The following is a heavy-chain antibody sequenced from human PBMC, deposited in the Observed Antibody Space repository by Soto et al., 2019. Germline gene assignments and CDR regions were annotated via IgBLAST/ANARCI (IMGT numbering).Heavy chain of an antibody. Sequence: SETLSLTCTVSGGSISSSSYYWGWIRQPPGKGLEWIGSIYYSGSTYYNPSLKSRVTISVDTSKNQFSLKLSSVTAADTAVYYCARDCSSTSCYPYYYYGMDVWG. D-gene: IGHD2-2*01. J-gene: IGHJ6*01. CDR2: IYYSGST. V-gene: IGHV4-39*01. CDR3: ARDCSSTSCYPYYYYGMDV. CDR1: GGSISSSSYY.